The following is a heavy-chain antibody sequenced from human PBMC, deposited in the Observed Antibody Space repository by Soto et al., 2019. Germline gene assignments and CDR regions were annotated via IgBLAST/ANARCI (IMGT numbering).Heavy chain of an antibody. Sequence: GXSLRLCCAASGFTVSSNYLSWFRQAPVKGLEWVSGIYSGGSTYYADSVKGRFTISRDNSKNTLYLQMNSLRAEDTAVYYCVRAEPTRYFQHWGQGTLVTVSS. CDR3: VRAEPTRYFQH. CDR1: GFTVSSNY. V-gene: IGHV3-66*01. D-gene: IGHD1-1*01. J-gene: IGHJ1*01. CDR2: IYSGGST.